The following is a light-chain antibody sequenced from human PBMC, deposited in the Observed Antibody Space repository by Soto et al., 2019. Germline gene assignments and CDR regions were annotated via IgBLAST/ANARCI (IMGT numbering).Light chain of an antibody. CDR2: SAS. J-gene: IGKJ5*01. CDR1: QGISNS. CDR3: QQLYRYPIT. V-gene: IGKV1-9*01. Sequence: DVQLTQSPSFMSLSAGDRVTITCRASQGISNSLAWYQQKPGKAPKLLIYSASTLQSGVPSRFSGGFSGTEFTRTISSLQPEDFATYYCQQLYRYPITFGQGTRREIK.